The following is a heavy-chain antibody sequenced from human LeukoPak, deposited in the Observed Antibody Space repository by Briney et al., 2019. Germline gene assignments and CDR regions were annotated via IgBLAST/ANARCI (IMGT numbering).Heavy chain of an antibody. CDR1: GFTFSSYG. D-gene: IGHD6-13*01. Sequence: GGSLRLSCAAPGFTFSSYGMHWVRQAPGKGLEWVAVISYDGSNKYYADSVKGRFTISRDNSKNTLYLQMNSLRAEDTAVYYCAKESWQQLFDFDYWGQGTLVTVSS. CDR2: ISYDGSNK. J-gene: IGHJ4*02. CDR3: AKESWQQLFDFDY. V-gene: IGHV3-30*18.